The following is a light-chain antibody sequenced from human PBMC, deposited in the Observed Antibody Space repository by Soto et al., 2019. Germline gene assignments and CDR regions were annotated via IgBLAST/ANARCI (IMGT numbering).Light chain of an antibody. V-gene: IGLV2-14*01. J-gene: IGLJ1*01. CDR3: SSHTSGSTRV. Sequence: QSVLTQPASVSGSPGQSIAISCTGTSSDVGGYDYVSRYQQQPDKAPKLMIYEVTQRPSGVSNRFSGSKSGNTASLPISGLQAEDEADYYCSSHTSGSTRVFGTGTKVTVL. CDR1: SSDVGGYDY. CDR2: EVT.